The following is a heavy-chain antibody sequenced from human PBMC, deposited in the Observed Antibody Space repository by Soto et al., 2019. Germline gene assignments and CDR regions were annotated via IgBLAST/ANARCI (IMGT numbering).Heavy chain of an antibody. CDR2: IKQDGSEE. D-gene: IGHD3-10*01. CDR3: ARDLAASYYIDY. V-gene: IGHV3-7*01. Sequence: EVQLVESGGVLVQPGGSLRLSCVASGFTFNMYWMSWVRQAPGKGLEWVANIKQDGSEEYYVDSVEGRFTISRDNAKNSLFLQMDSLRVEDTAIYYCARDLAASYYIDYWGQGTLVTVSS. CDR1: GFTFNMYW. J-gene: IGHJ4*02.